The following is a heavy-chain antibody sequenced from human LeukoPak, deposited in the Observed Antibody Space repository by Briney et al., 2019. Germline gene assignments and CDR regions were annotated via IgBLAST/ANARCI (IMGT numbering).Heavy chain of an antibody. CDR2: INPNSGGT. J-gene: IGHJ4*02. CDR3: ARSNSYGDYSMGF. V-gene: IGHV1-2*02. D-gene: IGHD4-17*01. CDR1: GYTFTGYD. Sequence: ASVKVSCKASGYTFTGYDMHWVRQAPGQGLELMGWINPNSGGTNYAQKFQGRVTMTRDTSISTVYMELSRLRSDDTAVYYCARSNSYGDYSMGFWGQGTLVTVSS.